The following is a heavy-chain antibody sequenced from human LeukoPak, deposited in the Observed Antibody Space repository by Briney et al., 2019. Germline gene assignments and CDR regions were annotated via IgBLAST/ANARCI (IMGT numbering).Heavy chain of an antibody. Sequence: ASVKVSCKASGYTFTSYGISWVRQAPGQGLEWMGWINTNTGNPTYAQGFTGRFVFSLDTSVSTAYLQISSLKAEDTAVYYCASGGLMVGANDAFDIWGQGTMVTVSS. V-gene: IGHV7-4-1*02. CDR2: INTNTGNP. CDR1: GYTFTSYG. D-gene: IGHD1-26*01. J-gene: IGHJ3*02. CDR3: ASGGLMVGANDAFDI.